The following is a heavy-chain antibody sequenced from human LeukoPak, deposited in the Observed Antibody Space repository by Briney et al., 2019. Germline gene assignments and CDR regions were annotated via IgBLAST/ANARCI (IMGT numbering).Heavy chain of an antibody. CDR1: GFTVSSNY. Sequence: PGGSLRLSCAASGFTVSSNYMSWVRQAPGKGLEWVSVIYSGGSTYYADSVKGRFTISRDNAKNSLYLQMNSLRAEDTAVYYCARESEMMVRGIEYWGPGTLVNVSS. V-gene: IGHV3-53*01. CDR3: ARESEMMVRGIEY. CDR2: IYSGGST. J-gene: IGHJ4*02. D-gene: IGHD3-10*01.